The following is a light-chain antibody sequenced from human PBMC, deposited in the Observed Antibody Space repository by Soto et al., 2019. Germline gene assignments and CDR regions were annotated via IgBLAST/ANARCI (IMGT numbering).Light chain of an antibody. Sequence: QSALTQPASVSESPGQSITISCTGSSSDVAVSSYVSWYRQHPGNAPELIIYDVTNRPSGVSNRFSGYKSGDTASLTVSGLQAEDEADYYGSSYTTSHGLVFGGGTKLTVL. J-gene: IGLJ2*01. CDR3: SSYTTSHGLV. V-gene: IGLV2-14*03. CDR1: SSDVAVSSY. CDR2: DVT.